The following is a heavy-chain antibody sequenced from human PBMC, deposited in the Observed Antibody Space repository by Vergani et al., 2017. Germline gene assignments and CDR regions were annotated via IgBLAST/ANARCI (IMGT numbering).Heavy chain of an antibody. Sequence: EVQLLESGGGLVQPGWSLKLSCAASGFTFSGSAMHWVRQASGKGLEWVGRIRSKANSYATAYAASVKGRFTISRDDSKNTAYLQMNSLKTEDTAVYYCTSYGAVAGTVDYWGQGTLVTVSS. CDR1: GFTFSGSA. J-gene: IGHJ4*02. D-gene: IGHD6-19*01. CDR3: TSYGAVAGTVDY. V-gene: IGHV3-73*01. CDR2: IRSKANSYAT.